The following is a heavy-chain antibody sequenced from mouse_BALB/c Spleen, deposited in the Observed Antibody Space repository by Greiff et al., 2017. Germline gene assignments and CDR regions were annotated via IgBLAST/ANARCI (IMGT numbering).Heavy chain of an antibody. V-gene: IGHV5-6-5*01. Sequence: EVKLVESGGGLVKPGGSLKLSCAASGFTFSSYAMSWVRQTPEKRLEWVASISSGGSTYYPDSVKGRFTISRDNARNILYLQMSSLRSEDTAMYYCARGITVYAMDYWGQGTSGTVAS. CDR1: GFTFSSYA. D-gene: IGHD2-4*01. J-gene: IGHJ4*01. CDR3: ARGITVYAMDY. CDR2: ISSGGST.